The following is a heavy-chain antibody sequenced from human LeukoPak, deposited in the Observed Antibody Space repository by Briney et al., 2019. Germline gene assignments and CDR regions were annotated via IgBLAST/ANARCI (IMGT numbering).Heavy chain of an antibody. CDR3: ARERYTAYGNFDY. V-gene: IGHV1-2*02. D-gene: IGHD5-12*01. J-gene: IGHJ4*02. CDR1: GYTFTNHP. Sequence: VASVKVSCKASGYTFTNHPMQWVRQAPGQGLDWMGWINPNSGATNYVQKFQGRVTMTRDPSISTAYMEQSGLRADDTAVYYCARERYTAYGNFDYWGQGTQVTVSS. CDR2: INPNSGAT.